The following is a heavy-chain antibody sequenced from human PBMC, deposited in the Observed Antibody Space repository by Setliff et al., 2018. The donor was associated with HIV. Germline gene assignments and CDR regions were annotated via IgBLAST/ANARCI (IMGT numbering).Heavy chain of an antibody. CDR2: IYYSGST. Sequence: SETLSLTCTVSGGSISSGSYYWGWIRQPPGKGLEWIGSIYYSGSTSYNPSLKSRVTISVDTSKSQFSLKLSSVTAADTAVYYCARAGGYSSPLGYWGQGTLVTVSS. V-gene: IGHV4-39*07. D-gene: IGHD6-13*01. CDR1: GGSISSGSYY. CDR3: ARAGGYSSPLGY. J-gene: IGHJ4*02.